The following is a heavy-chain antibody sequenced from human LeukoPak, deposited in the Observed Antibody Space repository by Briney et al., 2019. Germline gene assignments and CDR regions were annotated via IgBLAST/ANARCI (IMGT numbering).Heavy chain of an antibody. V-gene: IGHV6-1*01. D-gene: IGHD1-1*01. CDR3: ARGYMRSGFDY. J-gene: IGHJ4*02. Sequence: SQTLSLTCAIFGDSVSSTMTAWNWLRQSPSRGLEWLGRTHYSARWSNDYAVSVESRITVNPDTTKNQFSLQLKSVTPEDTAVYYCARGYMRSGFDYWGQGILVTVSS. CDR1: GDSVSSTMTA. CDR2: THYSARWSN.